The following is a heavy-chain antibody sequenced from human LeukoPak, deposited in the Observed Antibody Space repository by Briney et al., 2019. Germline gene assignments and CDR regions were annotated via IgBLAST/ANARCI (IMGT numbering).Heavy chain of an antibody. CDR3: ARGYYDFWSGYLIDY. Sequence: PGGSLRLSCAASGFTFSDYYMSWIRQAPGKGLEWVSYISSSGSTIYYADSVKGRFTISRDNAKNSLYLQMNSLRAEDTAAYYCARGYYDFWSGYLIDYWGQGTLVTVSS. V-gene: IGHV3-11*01. D-gene: IGHD3-3*01. J-gene: IGHJ4*02. CDR1: GFTFSDYY. CDR2: ISSSGSTI.